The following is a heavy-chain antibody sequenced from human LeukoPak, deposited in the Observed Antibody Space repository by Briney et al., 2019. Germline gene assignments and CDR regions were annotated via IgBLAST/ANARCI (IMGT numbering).Heavy chain of an antibody. J-gene: IGHJ3*02. CDR3: ARDGPTYDYVWGSYRPAAFDI. D-gene: IGHD3-16*02. CDR2: IYSGGST. Sequence: GGSLRLSCAASGFTFSSHSMNWVRQAPGKGLEWVSVIYSGGSTYYADSVKGRFTISRDNSKNTLYLQMNSLRAEDTAVYYCARDGPTYDYVWGSYRPAAFDIWGQGTMVTVSS. V-gene: IGHV3-66*01. CDR1: GFTFSSHS.